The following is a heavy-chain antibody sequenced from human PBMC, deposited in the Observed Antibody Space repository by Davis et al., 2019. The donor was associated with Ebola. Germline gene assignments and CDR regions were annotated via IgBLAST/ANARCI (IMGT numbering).Heavy chain of an antibody. V-gene: IGHV1-2*06. CDR2: INPNSGGT. CDR1: GYTFTGYY. J-gene: IGHJ4*02. CDR3: ARGLYGWYYFDY. D-gene: IGHD6-19*01. Sequence: ASVKVSCKASGYTFTGYYMHRVRQAPGQGLEWMGRINPNSGGTNYAQKFQGRVTMTRDTSISTAYMELSRLTSDDTAVYYCARGLYGWYYFDYWGQGTLVTVSS.